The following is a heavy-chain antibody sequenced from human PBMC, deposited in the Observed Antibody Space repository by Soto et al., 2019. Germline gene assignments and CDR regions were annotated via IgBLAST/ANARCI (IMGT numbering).Heavy chain of an antibody. D-gene: IGHD3-10*01. Sequence: QVQLVESGGGVVQPGRSLRLSCAASGFTFSSYAMHWVRQAPGKGLEWVAVISYDGSNKYYADSVKGRFTISRDNSKNTLERQRNSLRAEDTAVYYCARGRGDGSGSDYNGGWFDPWGQGTLVTVSS. J-gene: IGHJ5*02. CDR2: ISYDGSNK. V-gene: IGHV3-30-3*01. CDR1: GFTFSSYA. CDR3: ARGRGDGSGSDYNGGWFDP.